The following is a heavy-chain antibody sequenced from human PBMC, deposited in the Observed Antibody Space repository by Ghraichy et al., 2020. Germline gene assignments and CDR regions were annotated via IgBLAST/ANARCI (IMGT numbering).Heavy chain of an antibody. CDR3: ARGPEWSSSWHDY. CDR2: INSDASST. V-gene: IGHV3-74*01. CDR1: GFTFSSYW. J-gene: IGHJ4*02. D-gene: IGHD6-13*01. Sequence: GGSLRLSGTGSGFTFSSYWMHWVGQAPGKGLVWVSRINSDASSTSYADSVKGRFTISRDNAKNTLYLQMNSLRAEDTAVYYCARGPEWSSSWHDYWGQGTLVTVS.